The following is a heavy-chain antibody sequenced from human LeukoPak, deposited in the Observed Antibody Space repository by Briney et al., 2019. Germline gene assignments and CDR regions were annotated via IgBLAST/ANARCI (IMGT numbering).Heavy chain of an antibody. CDR1: GGSISDSDYH. D-gene: IGHD3-22*01. CDR2: IYYSGST. J-gene: IGHJ4*02. Sequence: SETLSLTCTVSGGSISDSDYHWGWIRQPPGKGLEWIGSIYYSGSTYYNPSLKSRVTISIDTSKNQFSLKLSSVTAADTAVYYCASIYDSSGYYYVDWGQGTLVTVSS. CDR3: ASIYDSSGYYYVD. V-gene: IGHV4-39*01.